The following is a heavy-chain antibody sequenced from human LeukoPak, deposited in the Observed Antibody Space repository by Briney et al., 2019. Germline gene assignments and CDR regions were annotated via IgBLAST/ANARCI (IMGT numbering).Heavy chain of an antibody. CDR3: ATPINRYYDFWSGSLDP. D-gene: IGHD3-3*01. J-gene: IGHJ5*02. CDR2: FDPEDGET. CDR1: GYTLTELS. Sequence: GASVKVSCKVSGYTLTELSMLWVRQAPGKGLEWMGGFDPEDGETIYAQKFQGRVTMTEDTSTDTAYMELSSLRSEDTAVYYCATPINRYYDFWSGSLDPWGQGTLVTVSS. V-gene: IGHV1-24*01.